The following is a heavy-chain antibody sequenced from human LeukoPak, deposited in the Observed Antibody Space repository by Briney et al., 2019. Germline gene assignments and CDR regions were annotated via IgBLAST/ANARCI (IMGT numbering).Heavy chain of an antibody. CDR3: ASPSVGYCSSTSCYTFDY. Sequence: GGSLRLSCAAPGFTFSSYGMHWVRQAPGKGLEWVAFIRYDGSNKYYADSVKGRFTISRDNSKNTLYLQMNSLRAEDTAVYYCASPSVGYCSSTSCYTFDYWGQGTLVTVSS. CDR1: GFTFSSYG. V-gene: IGHV3-30*02. CDR2: IRYDGSNK. D-gene: IGHD2-2*02. J-gene: IGHJ4*02.